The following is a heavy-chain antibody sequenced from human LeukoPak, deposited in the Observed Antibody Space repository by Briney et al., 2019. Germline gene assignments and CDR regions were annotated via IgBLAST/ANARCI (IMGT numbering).Heavy chain of an antibody. Sequence: PGGSLRLSCAASGLTFGSYGMSWVRQAPGKGLEWVAVISYDGSNKYYADSVKGRFTISRDNSKNTLYLQMNSLRAEDTAVYYCAKDLGVIAVAGVDYWGQGTLVTVSS. D-gene: IGHD6-19*01. CDR1: GLTFGSYG. CDR2: ISYDGSNK. J-gene: IGHJ4*02. V-gene: IGHV3-30*18. CDR3: AKDLGVIAVAGVDY.